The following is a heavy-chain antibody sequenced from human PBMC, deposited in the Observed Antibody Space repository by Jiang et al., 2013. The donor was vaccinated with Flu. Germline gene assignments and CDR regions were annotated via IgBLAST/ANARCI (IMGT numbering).Heavy chain of an antibody. D-gene: IGHD6-6*01. CDR3: ARGSSSSWWLDP. CDR2: INGYDGNT. V-gene: IGHV1-18*01. J-gene: IGHJ5*02. Sequence: SGAEVKQPGASVKVSCKASGYTFTRHGITWVRQAPGQGLEWMAWINGYDGNTNYAQKLQGRVSVTTDTSTNTAYMELRSLRSDDTAVYYCARGSSSSWWLDPWGQGTLVTVSS. CDR1: GYTFTRHG.